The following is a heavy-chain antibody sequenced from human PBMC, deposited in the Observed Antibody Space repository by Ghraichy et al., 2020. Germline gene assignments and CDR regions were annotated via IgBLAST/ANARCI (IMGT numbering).Heavy chain of an antibody. CDR3: ARELRGVIPYYYYGMDV. CDR1: DFTFSTYS. V-gene: IGHV3-21*01. Sequence: GESLNISCAASDFTFSTYSMNWVRQAPGKGLEWVSSISGSSSYIYYADSVKGRFTVSRDNAKNSLYLQMNSLRAEDTAVYYCARELRGVIPYYYYGMDVWGQGTTVTVSS. D-gene: IGHD3-10*01. J-gene: IGHJ6*02. CDR2: ISGSSSYI.